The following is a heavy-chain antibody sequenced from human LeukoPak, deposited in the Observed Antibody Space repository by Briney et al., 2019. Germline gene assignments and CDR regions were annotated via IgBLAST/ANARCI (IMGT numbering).Heavy chain of an antibody. J-gene: IGHJ4*02. V-gene: IGHV3-48*03. CDR3: ARGGGSYPFFDY. Sequence: PGGSLRLSCAASGFTLNVYEMNWVRQAPGMGLEWLSYISNSGSTIYYADSVKGRLTISRDNAKKSPYLQMNSLRAEDTAVYYCARGGGSYPFFDYWGQGVLVTVSS. D-gene: IGHD1-26*01. CDR1: GFTLNVYE. CDR2: ISNSGSTI.